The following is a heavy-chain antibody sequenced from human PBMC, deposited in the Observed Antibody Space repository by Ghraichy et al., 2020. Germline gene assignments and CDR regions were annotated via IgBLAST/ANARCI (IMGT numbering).Heavy chain of an antibody. D-gene: IGHD1-26*01. CDR3: ARGGGSYS. V-gene: IGHV3-74*01. J-gene: IGHJ5*02. CDR2: THSDGSRI. Sequence: GGSLRLSCVASGMTYGSYWTRWLRPAPGKGLVWVAHTHSDGSRINYAESVRGRFTISRDDAKNTLFLEMISLSVEDTGVYYCARGGGSYSWGQGTLVTVSS. CDR1: GMTYGSYW.